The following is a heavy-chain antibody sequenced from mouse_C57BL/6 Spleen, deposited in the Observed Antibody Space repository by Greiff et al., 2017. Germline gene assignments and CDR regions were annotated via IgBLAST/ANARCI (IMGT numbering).Heavy chain of an antibody. CDR1: GYSITRGYY. J-gene: IGHJ4*01. CDR3: ARDIGYYAMDY. V-gene: IGHV3-6*01. Sequence: ESGPGLVKPSQSLSLTCSVTGYSITRGYYWNWIRQFPGNKLEWMGYISYDGSNNYNPSLKNRISITRDTSKNQFFLKLNSVTTEDTATYYCARDIGYYAMDYWGQGTSVTVSS. CDR2: ISYDGSN.